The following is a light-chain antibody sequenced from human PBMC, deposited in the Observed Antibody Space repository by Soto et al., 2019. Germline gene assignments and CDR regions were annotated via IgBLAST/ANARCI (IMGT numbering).Light chain of an antibody. CDR1: QSISSW. CDR3: QQYNSYPYT. Sequence: DLQITKSPSTLSASVGDRVTITCRASQSISSWLAWYQQKPGKAPKLLIYDASSLESGVPSRFSGSGSGTEFTLTISSLQPDDFATYYCQQYNSYPYTFGQGTKVDI. J-gene: IGKJ2*01. CDR2: DAS. V-gene: IGKV1-5*01.